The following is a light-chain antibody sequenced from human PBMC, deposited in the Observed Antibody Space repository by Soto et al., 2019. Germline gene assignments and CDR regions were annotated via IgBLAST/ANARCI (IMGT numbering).Light chain of an antibody. CDR2: LAF. CDR3: HQFYNTPQK. V-gene: IGKV4-1*01. Sequence: DIVMTQSPDSLAVSLGERATINFKSSLRILYNSNYKSYLGWSQQKPGQPPKLLIYLAFTRESGVPDRFSCSGSWTDFTLTISSLQAEDVAVYDCHQFYNTPQKFGGGTRVEIK. J-gene: IGKJ4*01. CDR1: LRILYNSNYKSY.